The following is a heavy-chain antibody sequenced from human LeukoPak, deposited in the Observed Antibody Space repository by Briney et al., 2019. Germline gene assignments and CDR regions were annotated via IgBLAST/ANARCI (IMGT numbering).Heavy chain of an antibody. CDR1: GFIVSSNY. V-gene: IGHV4-39*07. Sequence: GSLRLSCAASGFIVSSNYMSWVRQAPGKGLEWIGSIYYSGTTYYNPSLKSRVTISVDTSKNQFSLKLSSVTAADTAVYYCASSTNGAYWYFDLWGRGTLVTVSS. J-gene: IGHJ2*01. D-gene: IGHD2-8*01. CDR3: ASSTNGAYWYFDL. CDR2: IYYSGTT.